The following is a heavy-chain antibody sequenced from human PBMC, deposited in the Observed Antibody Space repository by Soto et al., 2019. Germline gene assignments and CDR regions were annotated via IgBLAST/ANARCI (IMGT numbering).Heavy chain of an antibody. J-gene: IGHJ5*02. D-gene: IGHD3-22*01. V-gene: IGHV1-18*01. CDR1: GYTFTSYG. Sequence: ASVKVSCKASGYTFTSYGISWVRQAPGQGLEWMGWISAYNGNTNYAQKFQGRVTMTTDTSTSTAYMELRSLRSDDTAVYYCARSYDSSGYYYYHNWFDPWGQGTLVTVSS. CDR2: ISAYNGNT. CDR3: ARSYDSSGYYYYHNWFDP.